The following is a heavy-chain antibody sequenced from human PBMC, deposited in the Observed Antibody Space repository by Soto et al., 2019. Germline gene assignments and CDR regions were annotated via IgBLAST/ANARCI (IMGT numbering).Heavy chain of an antibody. J-gene: IGHJ4*02. D-gene: IGHD3-10*01. V-gene: IGHV1-69*13. CDR3: ARGSRRWFGDHPPDY. CDR2: IIPIFGAA. CDR1: GGTFSSYA. Sequence: SVKVSCKASGGTFSSYAISWVRQAPGQGLEWMGGIIPIFGAANYAQKFRGRVTMTADESTSTAYMELSSLRSEDTAVYYCARGSRRWFGDHPPDYWGQGTLVIVSS.